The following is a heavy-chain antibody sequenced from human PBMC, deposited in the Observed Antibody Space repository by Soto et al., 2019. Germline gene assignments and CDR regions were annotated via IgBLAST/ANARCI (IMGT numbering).Heavy chain of an antibody. CDR1: GFTFRNYA. V-gene: IGHV3-48*01. Sequence: PGGSLRLSCVASGFTFRNYALSWVRQAPGKGLEWVSSIGLGSSPKYYADSVEGRFTISREKAKNSLYLQMNSLSAGDTAVYYCARELHGGSYGMDVWGQGTTVTVSS. CDR2: IGLGSSPK. CDR3: ARELHGGSYGMDV. J-gene: IGHJ6*02.